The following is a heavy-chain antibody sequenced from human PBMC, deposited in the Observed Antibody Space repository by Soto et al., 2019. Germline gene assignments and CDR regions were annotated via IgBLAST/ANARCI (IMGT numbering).Heavy chain of an antibody. CDR1: GDSVSSSSAA. Sequence: SQTLSLTCDISGDSVSSSSAAWNWIRQSPSRGLEWLGRTYYRSKWIHEYTVSMESRITINPDTSKNEFSLHIYSVTPEDTAVYYCAGVVWFRGMDVWGQGTPVTVSS. D-gene: IGHD3-16*01. V-gene: IGHV6-1*01. CDR3: AGVVWFRGMDV. J-gene: IGHJ6*02. CDR2: TYYRSKWIH.